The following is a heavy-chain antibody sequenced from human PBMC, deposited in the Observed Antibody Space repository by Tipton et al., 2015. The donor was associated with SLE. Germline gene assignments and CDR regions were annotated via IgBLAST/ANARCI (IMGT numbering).Heavy chain of an antibody. D-gene: IGHD4-23*01. CDR1: GFTFSSYG. J-gene: IGHJ4*02. CDR2: IWYDGSNK. CDR3: ASALLVSLDY. Sequence: SLRLSCAASGFTFSSYGMHWVRQAPGKGLEWVAVIWYDGSNKYYADSVKGRFTISRDNSKNTLYLQMNSLRPEDTAVYYCASALLVSLDYWGQGTLVTVSS. V-gene: IGHV3-33*08.